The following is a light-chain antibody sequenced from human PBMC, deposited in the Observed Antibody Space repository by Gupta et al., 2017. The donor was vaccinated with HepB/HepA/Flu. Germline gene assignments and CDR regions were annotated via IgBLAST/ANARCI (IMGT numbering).Light chain of an antibody. CDR1: QSVSSTY. Sequence: EIVLTQSPGTLSLYPGVRATLSCRASQSVSSTYLAWYQQKPGQAPRLLIYGASIRATGIPDRFSGRGSGTDFTLTISTLEPEDFGVYYCQQYGSSPYTFGQGTKVEI. CDR3: QQYGSSPYT. V-gene: IGKV3-20*01. J-gene: IGKJ2*01. CDR2: GAS.